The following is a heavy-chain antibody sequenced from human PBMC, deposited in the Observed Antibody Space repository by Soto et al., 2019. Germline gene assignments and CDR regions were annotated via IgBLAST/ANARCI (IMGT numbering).Heavy chain of an antibody. CDR3: ARSTGDEFDP. V-gene: IGHV4-59*01. CDR2: IYSSGST. J-gene: IGHJ5*02. Sequence: SETLSLTCTVSGGNIRSYFWSWIRQPPGKGLEWIGYIYSSGSTSYNPSLKSRVTISLDTSNNHFSLKLSSVTVADTAVYYCARSTGDEFDPWGQGTLVTVSS. D-gene: IGHD3-10*01. CDR1: GGNIRSYF.